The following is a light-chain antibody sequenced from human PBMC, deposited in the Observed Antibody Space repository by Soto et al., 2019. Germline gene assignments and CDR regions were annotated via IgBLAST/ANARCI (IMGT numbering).Light chain of an antibody. CDR2: GAS. V-gene: IGKV3-15*01. J-gene: IGKJ2*01. Sequence: EIVMTQSPATLSVSPGERATLSCRASQSVSSNLAWYQQKPGQAPRLLIYGASTRATGIPARFSGSGSGTEFTLTISSLQSEDFAVYYCQQYHNWPLYTFGQGTKLDIK. CDR1: QSVSSN. CDR3: QQYHNWPLYT.